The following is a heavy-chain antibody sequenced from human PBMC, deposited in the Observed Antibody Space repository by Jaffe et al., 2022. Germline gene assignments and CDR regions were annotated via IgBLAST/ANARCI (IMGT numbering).Heavy chain of an antibody. V-gene: IGHV3-23*01. Sequence: EVQLLESGGGLVQPGGSLRLSCAASGFTFSNYAMSWVRQAPGKGLEWVSATAHVVNSDFDTYHAASVKGRFTISRDNSKNTLYLQMNSLRTDDTAVYYCAKAPVGSCSGARCYYFDYWGQGTLVTVSS. D-gene: IGHD2-15*01. CDR2: TAHVVNSDFDT. CDR3: AKAPVGSCSGARCYYFDY. CDR1: GFTFSNYA. J-gene: IGHJ4*02.